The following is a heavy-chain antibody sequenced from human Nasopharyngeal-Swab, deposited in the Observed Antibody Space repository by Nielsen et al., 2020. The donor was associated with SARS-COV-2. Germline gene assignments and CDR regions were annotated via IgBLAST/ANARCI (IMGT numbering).Heavy chain of an antibody. CDR2: ISTNGGGA. CDR3: ARGIGYHEFWSGYIDY. Sequence: ASVKVSCKVSGYTLTVLTIHWVRKAPGEGIERMGVISTNGGGARYAQKFQGRVTMTSDASTSTVYMELSSLRSEDTAVYYCARGIGYHEFWSGYIDYWGQGTLVTVSS. CDR1: GYTLTVLT. D-gene: IGHD3-3*01. J-gene: IGHJ4*02. V-gene: IGHV1-46*01.